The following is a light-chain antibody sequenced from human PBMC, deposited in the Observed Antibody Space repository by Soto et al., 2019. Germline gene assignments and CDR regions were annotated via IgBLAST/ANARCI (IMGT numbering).Light chain of an antibody. Sequence: QAVLTQPPSVSEAPRQRVTISCSGSSSNIGNNDVKWYQQLPGKAPKLLIYYDHMLPSGVSDRFSGSKSGTSASLAISGLQSEDEADYYCAAWDDSLNGLVFGGGTKVTVL. CDR1: SSNIGNND. J-gene: IGLJ2*01. CDR3: AAWDDSLNGLV. CDR2: YDH. V-gene: IGLV1-36*01.